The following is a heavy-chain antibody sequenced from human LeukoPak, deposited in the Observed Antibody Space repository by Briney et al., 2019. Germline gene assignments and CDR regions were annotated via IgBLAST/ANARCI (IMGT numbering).Heavy chain of an antibody. V-gene: IGHV4-31*03. Sequence: SQTLSLTCTVSGGSISSGGYYWSWIRQHPGKGLEWIGYIYYSGSTYYNPSLKSRVTISVDTSKNQFSLKLSSVTAAATAVYYCARDPGYSGFNFDYWGQGTLVTVSS. CDR1: GGSISSGGYY. D-gene: IGHD5-12*01. CDR3: ARDPGYSGFNFDY. J-gene: IGHJ4*02. CDR2: IYYSGST.